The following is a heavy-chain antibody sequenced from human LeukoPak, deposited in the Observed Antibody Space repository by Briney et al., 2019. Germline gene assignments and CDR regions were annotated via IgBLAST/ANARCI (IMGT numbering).Heavy chain of an antibody. D-gene: IGHD6-19*01. J-gene: IGHJ4*02. CDR2: IYYTGTT. Sequence: SETLSLTCTVSGGSVRSYYWTWMRQPPGKELEWLGYIYYTGTTNYNPSLKSRLTISVDTSKDHFSLKLSSVTAADTAVYYCAREVTGTSGSFDYWGQGALVPVSS. V-gene: IGHV4-59*02. CDR3: AREVTGTSGSFDY. CDR1: GGSVRSYY.